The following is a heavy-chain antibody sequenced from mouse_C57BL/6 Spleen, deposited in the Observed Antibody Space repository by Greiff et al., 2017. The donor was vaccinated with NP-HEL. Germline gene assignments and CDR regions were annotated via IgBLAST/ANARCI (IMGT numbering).Heavy chain of an antibody. CDR3: ARSRWLLRRAMDY. J-gene: IGHJ4*01. CDR1: GFTFSDYG. D-gene: IGHD2-3*01. CDR2: ISSGSSPI. Sequence: EVMLVESGGGLVKPGGSLKLSCAASGFTFSDYGMHWVRQAPEKGLEWVAYISSGSSPISYADTVKGRFTISRDNAKNTLFLQMTSLRSEDTAMYYCARSRWLLRRAMDYWGQGTSVTVSS. V-gene: IGHV5-17*01.